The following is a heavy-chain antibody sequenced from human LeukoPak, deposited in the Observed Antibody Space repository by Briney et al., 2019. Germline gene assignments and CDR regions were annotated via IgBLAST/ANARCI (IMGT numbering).Heavy chain of an antibody. CDR1: GFTFSSYE. CDR3: ARDYYYGSGRPPLPLDY. J-gene: IGHJ4*02. CDR2: ISSSGSTI. V-gene: IGHV3-48*03. D-gene: IGHD3-10*01. Sequence: GGSLRLSCAASGFTFSSYEMNWVRQAPGKGLEWVSYISSSGSTIYYADSVKGQFTISRDNAKNSLYLQMNSLRAEDTAVYYCARDYYYGSGRPPLPLDYWGQGTLVTVSS.